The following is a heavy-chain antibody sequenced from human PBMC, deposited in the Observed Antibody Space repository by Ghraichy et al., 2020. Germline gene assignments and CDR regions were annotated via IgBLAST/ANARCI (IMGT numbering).Heavy chain of an antibody. D-gene: IGHD3-10*01. CDR3: VRGITLGYFDY. J-gene: IGHJ4*02. V-gene: IGHV3-30*04. Sequence: GESLNISCAASGFTFSSYSMHWVRQAPGKGLEWVAVISYDGSNKYYADSVKGRFTISRDNSKNTLYLQMNSLRAEDTAVYYCVRGITLGYFDYWGQGTLVTVSS. CDR1: GFTFSSYS. CDR2: ISYDGSNK.